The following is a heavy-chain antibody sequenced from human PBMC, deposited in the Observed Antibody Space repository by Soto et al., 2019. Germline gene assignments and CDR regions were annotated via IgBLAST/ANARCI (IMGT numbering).Heavy chain of an antibody. D-gene: IGHD6-6*01. CDR3: ARRRGRRIAALGGGGFDL. V-gene: IGHV4-34*01. CDR1: GGSFSGYY. Sequence: SETLSLTCAVYGGSFSGYYWSWIRQPPGKGLEWIGEINHSGSTNYNPSLKSRVTISVDTSKNQFSLKLSSVTAADTAVYYCARRRGRRIAALGGGGFDLWGRGTLVTVSS. CDR2: INHSGST. J-gene: IGHJ2*01.